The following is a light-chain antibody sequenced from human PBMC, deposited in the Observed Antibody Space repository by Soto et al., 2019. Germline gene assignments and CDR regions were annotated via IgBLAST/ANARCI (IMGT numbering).Light chain of an antibody. V-gene: IGKV1-12*01. Sequence: DIQMTQSPSSVSASVGYRFTVTCRASQDISTWLAWYQQKPGKAPKVMIYAASSLQTGVPSRFRGSGSGTEFTLTISSLQLDDFETYFCQQAHSFPITFGQGTRLEIK. J-gene: IGKJ5*01. CDR1: QDISTW. CDR2: AAS. CDR3: QQAHSFPIT.